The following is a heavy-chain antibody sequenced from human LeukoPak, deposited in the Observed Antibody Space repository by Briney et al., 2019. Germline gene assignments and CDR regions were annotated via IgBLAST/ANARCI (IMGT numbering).Heavy chain of an antibody. CDR1: GGSFSGYY. Sequence: SETLSLTCAVYGGSFSGYYWSWIRQPPGKGLEWIGEINHSGSTNYSPSLKSRVIISVDTSKNQFSLKLSSVTAADTAVYYCARHVNYRRWFDPWGQGTLVTVSS. V-gene: IGHV4-34*01. J-gene: IGHJ5*02. D-gene: IGHD3-16*02. CDR2: INHSGST. CDR3: ARHVNYRRWFDP.